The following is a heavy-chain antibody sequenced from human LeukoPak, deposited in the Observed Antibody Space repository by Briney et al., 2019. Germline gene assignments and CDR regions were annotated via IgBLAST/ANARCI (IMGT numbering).Heavy chain of an antibody. V-gene: IGHV3-23*01. Sequence: GGSLRLSCAASGFTFSSYAMNWVRQAPGRGLEWVSGFSGSGGTTYYADPVKGRFTISRDNSKDTLYLQMNSLRAEDTAVYYCANGNRCTSPNCLGYYYFYMDVWGKGTTVTVSS. CDR1: GFTFSSYA. J-gene: IGHJ6*03. CDR2: FSGSGGTT. CDR3: ANGNRCTSPNCLGYYYFYMDV. D-gene: IGHD2-8*01.